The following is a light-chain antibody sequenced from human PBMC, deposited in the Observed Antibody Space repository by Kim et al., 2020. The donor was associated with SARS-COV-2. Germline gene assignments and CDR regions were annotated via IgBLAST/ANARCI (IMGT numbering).Light chain of an antibody. V-gene: IGKV4-1*01. Sequence: ATINCKSSQSVLYSSNNKNYVTGYQQRPGQPPKLLIYWASTRESGVPDRFSGSGSGTDFTLTISSLQAEDVAIYYCQQYYSSPRTFGQGTKVDIK. J-gene: IGKJ1*01. CDR1: QSVLYSSNNKNY. CDR2: WAS. CDR3: QQYYSSPRT.